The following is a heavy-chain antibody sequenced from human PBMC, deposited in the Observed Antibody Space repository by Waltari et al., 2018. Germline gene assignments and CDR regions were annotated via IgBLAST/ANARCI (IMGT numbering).Heavy chain of an antibody. D-gene: IGHD6-13*01. J-gene: IGHJ6*03. V-gene: IGHV4-59*01. CDR3: ARDVSSWHAFSYYYYYMDV. Sequence: QVQLQESGPGLVKPSQTLSLTCTVSGGSISSYYWSWIRQPPGQGLEWIGYIYYSGSTNYNPSLKSRVTISVDTSKNQFSLKLSSVTAADTAVYYCARDVSSWHAFSYYYYYMDVWGKGTTVTVSS. CDR2: IYYSGST. CDR1: GGSISSYY.